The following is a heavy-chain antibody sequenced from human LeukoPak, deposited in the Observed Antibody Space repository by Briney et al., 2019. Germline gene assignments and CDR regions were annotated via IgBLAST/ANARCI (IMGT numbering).Heavy chain of an antibody. J-gene: IGHJ4*02. D-gene: IGHD2-21*01. CDR1: GFTFSDYY. CDR2: ISSSASTI. Sequence: GGSLRLSCAASGFTFSDYYMSWIRQAPGKGLEWVSYISSSASTIYYADSVKGRFTVSRANAKNSLYLQMNSLRAGDTAVYYCARDRGDSLDYWGQGTLVTVSS. V-gene: IGHV3-11*01. CDR3: ARDRGDSLDY.